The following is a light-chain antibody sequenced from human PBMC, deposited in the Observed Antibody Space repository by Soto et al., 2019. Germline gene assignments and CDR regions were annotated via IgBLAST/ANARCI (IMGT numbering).Light chain of an antibody. J-gene: IGKJ3*01. CDR3: QHFDSLPLS. V-gene: IGKV3-11*01. CDR1: QSVSSY. Sequence: EIVLTQSPATLSLSPGERATLSCRASQSVSSYLAWYQQKPGQAPRLLIYDASNRATGIPARFSGSGSGTDFTLTISSLEPEDSATYYCQHFDSLPLSFGPGTKVQIK. CDR2: DAS.